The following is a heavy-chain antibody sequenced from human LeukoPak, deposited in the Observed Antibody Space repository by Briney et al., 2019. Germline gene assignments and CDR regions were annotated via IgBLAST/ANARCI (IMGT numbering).Heavy chain of an antibody. Sequence: GGSLRLSCAASGFTFSSYAMSWVRQAPGKGLEWVSAISGSGGSTYYADSVKGRFTISGDNSKNTLYLQMNSLRAEDTAVYYCAKVASFYYYYYGMDVWGQGTTVTVSS. CDR3: AKVASFYYYYYGMDV. J-gene: IGHJ6*02. CDR2: ISGSGGST. V-gene: IGHV3-23*01. CDR1: GFTFSSYA.